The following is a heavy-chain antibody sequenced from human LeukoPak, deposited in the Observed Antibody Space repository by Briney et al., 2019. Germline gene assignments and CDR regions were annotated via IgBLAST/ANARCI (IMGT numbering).Heavy chain of an antibody. D-gene: IGHD3-10*01. CDR1: GFTFSSYS. V-gene: IGHV3-21*01. CDR2: ISSSSSYI. J-gene: IGHJ4*02. CDR3: ARDAGYYYGSGSSSDY. Sequence: GGSLRLSCAAPGFTFSSYSMNWVRQALGKGLEWVSSISSSSSYIYYADSVKGRFTISRDNAKNSLYLQMNSLRAEDTAVYYCARDAGYYYGSGSSSDYWGQGTLVTVPS.